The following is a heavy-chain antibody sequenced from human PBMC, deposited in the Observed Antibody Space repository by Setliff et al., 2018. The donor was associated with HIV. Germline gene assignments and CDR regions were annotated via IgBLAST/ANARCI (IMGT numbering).Heavy chain of an antibody. CDR3: ARQLSNSLDF. CDR1: GYTFSGYY. V-gene: IGHV1-2*06. D-gene: IGHD7-27*01. J-gene: IGHJ4*02. Sequence: ASVKVSCKASGYTFSGYYMHWVRQAAGQGLEWMGRINPNNGDTKIPQRFRGRVTMTRDTSMNTAYLEFSGLRSDDTAVYYCARQLSNSLDFWGQGAQVTVSS. CDR2: INPNNGDT.